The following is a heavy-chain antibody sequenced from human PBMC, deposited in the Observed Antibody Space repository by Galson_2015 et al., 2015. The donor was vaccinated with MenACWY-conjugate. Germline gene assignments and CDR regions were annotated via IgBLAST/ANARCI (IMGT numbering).Heavy chain of an antibody. CDR3: ARDVAVGGFDY. D-gene: IGHD6-19*01. CDR1: GGSIHNYY. Sequence: SETLSLTCTVSGGSIHNYYWSWIREPPGKGLEWIGYIYHSGSTNYNPSLKRRVTISIDTSKNQFSLKVSSVTAADTAVYYCARDVAVGGFDYWGQGTRVTVSA. CDR2: IYHSGST. J-gene: IGHJ4*02. V-gene: IGHV4-59*12.